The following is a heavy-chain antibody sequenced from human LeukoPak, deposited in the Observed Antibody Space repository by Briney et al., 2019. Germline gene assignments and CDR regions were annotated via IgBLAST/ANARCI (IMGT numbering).Heavy chain of an antibody. D-gene: IGHD1-1*01. J-gene: IGHJ4*02. CDR1: GFTFSSYG. V-gene: IGHV3-30*03. Sequence: PGGSLRLSCAASGFTFSSYGMHWVRQAPGKGLEWVAVISYDGSNKYYADSVKGRFTISRDNSKNTLYLQMNSLRAEDTAVYYCARGTGLLGFDYWGQGTLVTVSS. CDR2: ISYDGSNK. CDR3: ARGTGLLGFDY.